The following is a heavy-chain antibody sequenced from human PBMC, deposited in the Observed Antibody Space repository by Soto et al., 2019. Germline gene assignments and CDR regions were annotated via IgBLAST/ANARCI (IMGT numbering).Heavy chain of an antibody. Sequence: SETLSLTCCVSVYSISSAYYWGFIRQPPGKGLEWIGRIYTSGSTNYNPSLKSRVTMSVDTSKNQFSLKLSSVTAADTAVYYCARDLETNNPFDYWGQGTLVTVSS. CDR3: ARDLETNNPFDY. CDR2: IYTSGST. J-gene: IGHJ4*02. CDR1: VYSISSAYY. V-gene: IGHV4-38-2*02.